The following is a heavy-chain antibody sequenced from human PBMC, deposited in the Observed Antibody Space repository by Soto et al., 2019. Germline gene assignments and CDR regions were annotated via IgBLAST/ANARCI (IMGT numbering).Heavy chain of an antibody. Sequence: QVQLVQSGVEVKKPGASVKVSCTAHGYNLREYGVSWLRQVPGHGFEWLGWISGDNVNRRSSQKFQDRLTMTTDTSTNTAYLELRSLRFDDTSLYHCGREGQQVDQDQFFQFNGVEVWGQGTSVTVSS. CDR2: ISGDNVNR. CDR1: GYNLREYG. CDR3: GREGQQVDQDQFFQFNGVEV. V-gene: IGHV1-18*01. J-gene: IGHJ6*02. D-gene: IGHD6-13*01.